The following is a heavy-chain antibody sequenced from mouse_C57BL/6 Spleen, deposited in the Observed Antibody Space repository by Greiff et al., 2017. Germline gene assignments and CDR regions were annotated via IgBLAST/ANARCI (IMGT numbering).Heavy chain of an antibody. V-gene: IGHV1-78*01. CDR2: IYPRDGST. Sequence: VKLVESDAELVKPGASVKISCKVSGYTFTDHTIHWMKQRPEQGLEWIGYIYPRDGSTKYNEKFKGKATLTADKSSSTAYMQLNSLTSEDSAVYFCARTYYSNYWYFDVWGTGTTVTVSS. J-gene: IGHJ1*03. CDR1: GYTFTDHT. D-gene: IGHD2-5*01. CDR3: ARTYYSNYWYFDV.